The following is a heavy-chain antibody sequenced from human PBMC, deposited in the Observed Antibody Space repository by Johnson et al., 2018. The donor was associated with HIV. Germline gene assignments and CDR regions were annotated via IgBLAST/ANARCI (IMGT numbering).Heavy chain of an antibody. CDR3: VRARGYSLAFDI. Sequence: QVQLVESGGGVVQPGRSLRLSCAASGFTFSSYAMHWVRQAPGKGLEWVAVISYDGSNKYFADSVKGRFTISRENAKNSLYLQMNSLRAGDTAVYYCVRARGYSLAFDIWGQGTMVTVSS. CDR1: GFTFSSYA. V-gene: IGHV3-30*14. D-gene: IGHD2-21*01. J-gene: IGHJ3*02. CDR2: ISYDGSNK.